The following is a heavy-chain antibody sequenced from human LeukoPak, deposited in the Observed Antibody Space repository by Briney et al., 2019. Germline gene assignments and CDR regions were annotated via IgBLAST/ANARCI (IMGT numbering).Heavy chain of an antibody. CDR1: GGSVSSGNYY. Sequence: ASETLSLTCTVSGGSVSSGNYYWSWIRQSPGKGLEWIGYIYYSGSTDYKPSLKSRVTMSLDTSKNQFSLELRSVTAADSAVYYCARDRGTAAPFEYWGQGTLVTVFS. D-gene: IGHD1-1*01. CDR3: ARDRGTAAPFEY. V-gene: IGHV4-61*01. CDR2: IYYSGST. J-gene: IGHJ4*02.